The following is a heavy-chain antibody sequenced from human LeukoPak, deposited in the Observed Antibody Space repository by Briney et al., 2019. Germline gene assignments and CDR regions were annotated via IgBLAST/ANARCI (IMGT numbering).Heavy chain of an antibody. D-gene: IGHD4-17*01. CDR1: GFTFSSYA. CDR2: ISNSGGST. CDR3: VTTTVTTSYAFDV. V-gene: IGHV3-23*01. Sequence: GGSLRLSCAASGFTFSSYAMSWVRQAPGKGLEWVSVISNSGGSTSYADSVKGRFAISRDNSKNTLFLQMDSLRPEDTAVYYCVTTTVTTSYAFDVWGPGTMVTVSS. J-gene: IGHJ3*01.